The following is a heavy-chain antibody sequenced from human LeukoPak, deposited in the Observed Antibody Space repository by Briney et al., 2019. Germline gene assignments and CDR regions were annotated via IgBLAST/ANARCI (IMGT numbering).Heavy chain of an antibody. CDR2: IYYSGST. D-gene: IGHD1-1*01. J-gene: IGHJ3*02. V-gene: IGHV4-59*01. CDR1: GGSISSYY. Sequence: SETLSLTRTVSGGSISSYYWSWIRQPPGKALEWIGYIYYSGSTNYNPSLKSRVTISVDTSKNQFSLKLSSVASADTAVYYCARDQSLSGLDAFDIWGQGTMVTVSS. CDR3: ARDQSLSGLDAFDI.